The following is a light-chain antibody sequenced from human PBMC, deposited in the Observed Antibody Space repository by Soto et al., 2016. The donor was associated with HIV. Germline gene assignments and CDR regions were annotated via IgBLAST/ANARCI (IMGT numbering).Light chain of an antibody. J-gene: IGKJ1*01. Sequence: DIQMTQSPSTLSASVGDRVTITCRASQNINNWLAWYQQKPGKAPKLLVYKASTLESGVPSRFSGSGSGTEFTLTISSLQPDDFATYYCQQYNTFSQRIFGLGTKVE. CDR2: KAS. CDR3: QQYNTFSQRI. V-gene: IGKV1-5*03. CDR1: QNINNW.